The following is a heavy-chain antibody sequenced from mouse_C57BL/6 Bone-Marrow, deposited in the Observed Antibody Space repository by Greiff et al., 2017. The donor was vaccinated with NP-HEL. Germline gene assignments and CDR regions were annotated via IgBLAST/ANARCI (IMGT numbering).Heavy chain of an antibody. CDR2: IYPGDGDT. CDR3: ARSDYYGSRYFDY. Sequence: VQRVESGPELVKPGASVKISCKASGYAFSSSWMNWVKQRPGKGLEWIGRIYPGDGDTNYNGKFKGKATLTADKSSSTAYMQLSSLTSEDSAVYFCARSDYYGSRYFDYWGQGTTLTVSS. J-gene: IGHJ2*01. CDR1: GYAFSSSW. D-gene: IGHD1-1*01. V-gene: IGHV1-82*01.